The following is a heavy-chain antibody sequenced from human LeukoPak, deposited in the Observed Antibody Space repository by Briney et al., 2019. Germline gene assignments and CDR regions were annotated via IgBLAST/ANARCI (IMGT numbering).Heavy chain of an antibody. Sequence: ASVKVSGKASGYTFTSYGISWVRQAPGQGLEWMGWISAYNGNTNYAQKLQGRVTMTTDTSTSTAYMELRSLRSDDTAVYYCARSRSSGWYGLDYHYYYGMDVWGQGTTVTVSS. V-gene: IGHV1-18*01. D-gene: IGHD6-19*01. CDR1: GYTFTSYG. CDR2: ISAYNGNT. J-gene: IGHJ6*02. CDR3: ARSRSSGWYGLDYHYYYGMDV.